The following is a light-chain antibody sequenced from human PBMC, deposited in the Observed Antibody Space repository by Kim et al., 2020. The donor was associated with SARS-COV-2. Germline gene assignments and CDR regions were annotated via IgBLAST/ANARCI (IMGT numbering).Light chain of an antibody. CDR3: QQRGNWPIT. CDR1: QTVSSF. V-gene: IGKV3-11*01. Sequence: SWSPGERATRAGRDSQTVSSFLAWNQQKPGQAPRLLIYDASNRATGIPARFSGSGSGTDFTLTISSLEPADFAVYYCQQRGNWPITFGQGTRLEIK. J-gene: IGKJ5*01. CDR2: DAS.